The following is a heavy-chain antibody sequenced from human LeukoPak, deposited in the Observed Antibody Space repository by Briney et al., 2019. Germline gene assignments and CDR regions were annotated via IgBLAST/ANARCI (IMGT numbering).Heavy chain of an antibody. CDR3: ARASYCGGGCYYYFDY. J-gene: IGHJ4*02. V-gene: IGHV1-2*02. CDR2: LNPNSGAT. Sequence: ASVKVSCKASGYTLTSYYMHWVRQAPGQGLEWMGWLNPNSGATRYAQKFQGRVTMTRDTSISTAYMEVSSLRSDDTAVYYCARASYCGGGCYYYFDYWGQGTLVTVSS. D-gene: IGHD2-21*02. CDR1: GYTLTSYY.